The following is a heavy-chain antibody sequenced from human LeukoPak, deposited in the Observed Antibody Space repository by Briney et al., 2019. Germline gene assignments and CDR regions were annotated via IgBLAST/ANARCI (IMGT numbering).Heavy chain of an antibody. CDR3: ARDSGYDFIHYYYYMDV. CDR2: IYYRSKWYN. D-gene: IGHD5-12*01. CDR1: GDSVSSNSAA. J-gene: IGHJ6*03. Sequence: PSQTLSLTCAISGDSVSSNSAAWNWIRQSPSRGLEWLGRIYYRSKWYNDYAVSVKSRITINPDTSKNQFSLQLNSVTPEDTAVYYCARDSGYDFIHYYYYMDVWGKGTTVIVSS. V-gene: IGHV6-1*01.